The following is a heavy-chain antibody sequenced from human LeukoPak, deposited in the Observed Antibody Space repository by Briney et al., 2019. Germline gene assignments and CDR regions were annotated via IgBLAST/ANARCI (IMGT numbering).Heavy chain of an antibody. CDR3: ARDGSGSYWSTFDY. CDR2: INHSGST. D-gene: IGHD3-10*01. J-gene: IGHJ4*02. V-gene: IGHV4-34*01. Sequence: PSETLSLTCAVYGGSFSGYYWSWIRQPPGKGLEWIGEINHSGSTNYNPSLKSRVTISVDTSKNQFSLKLSSVTAADTAVYYCARDGSGSYWSTFDYWGQGTLVTVSS. CDR1: GGSFSGYY.